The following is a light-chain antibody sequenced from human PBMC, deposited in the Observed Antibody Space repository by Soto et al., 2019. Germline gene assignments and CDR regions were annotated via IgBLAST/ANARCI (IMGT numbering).Light chain of an antibody. CDR1: QSVSKY. CDR3: QQYGGSPQT. CDR2: GAS. Sequence: EIVLTQSPGTLALSPGEGATLSCRASQSVSKYLAWYQQKPGQAPRLLIYGASSRATGIPDSFSGSGSGTHFTLTISRLEPEDFAVYYCQQYGGSPQTFGQGTKVEIK. V-gene: IGKV3-20*01. J-gene: IGKJ1*01.